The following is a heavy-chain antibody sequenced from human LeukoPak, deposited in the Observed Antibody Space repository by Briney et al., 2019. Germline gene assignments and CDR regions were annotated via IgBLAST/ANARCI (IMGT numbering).Heavy chain of an antibody. J-gene: IGHJ4*02. D-gene: IGHD1-26*01. V-gene: IGHV3-64*01. Sequence: GGSLRLSCAASGFTFSSYAMNWVRQAPGKGLEYVSSISYNGGSTYYANSVKGRFTISRDNSKNTLYLQMGSLRAEDMAVYYCARLAGGSYSDYWGQGTVVTVSS. CDR1: GFTFSSYA. CDR2: ISYNGGST. CDR3: ARLAGGSYSDY.